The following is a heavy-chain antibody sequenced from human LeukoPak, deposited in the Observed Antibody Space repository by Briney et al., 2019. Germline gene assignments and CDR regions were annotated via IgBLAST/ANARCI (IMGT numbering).Heavy chain of an antibody. D-gene: IGHD5-24*01. J-gene: IGHJ4*02. Sequence: GESLKISCKGSGYSFTSYWIGWVRQMPGKGLEWMGIIYPGDSDTRYSPSFQGQVTISADKSISTAYLQWSSLKASDTAMYYCARHCRRWQQFGMPEELDYWGQGTLVTVSS. V-gene: IGHV5-51*01. CDR3: ARHCRRWQQFGMPEELDY. CDR1: GYSFTSYW. CDR2: IYPGDSDT.